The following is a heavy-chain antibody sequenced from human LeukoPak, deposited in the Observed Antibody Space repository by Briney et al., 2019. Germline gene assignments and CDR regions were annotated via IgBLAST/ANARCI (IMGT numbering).Heavy chain of an antibody. J-gene: IGHJ4*02. CDR1: GGSISSYY. CDR2: IYYSGST. Sequence: PSETLSLTCTVSGGSISSYYWSWIRKPPGKGLDWIGYIYYSGSTNYNTSLKSRVTISVDTPKKQFYLKLSSVTAADTAVYYCAREDSSGYYWFDYWGQGTLVTVSS. V-gene: IGHV4-59*01. CDR3: AREDSSGYYWFDY. D-gene: IGHD3-22*01.